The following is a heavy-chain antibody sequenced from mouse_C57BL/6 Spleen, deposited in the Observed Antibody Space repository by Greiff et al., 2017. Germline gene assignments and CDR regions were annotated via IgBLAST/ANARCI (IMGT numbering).Heavy chain of an antibody. Sequence: EVQLQQSGPELVKPGASVKIPCKASGYTFTDYNMDWVKQSHGKSLEWIGDINPNNGGTNYNQKFKGKATLTVDKSSSTAYMELRSLTSEYTAVYYCARGGYLYWYFDVWGTWTTVTVSS. J-gene: IGHJ1*03. D-gene: IGHD2-2*01. V-gene: IGHV1-18*01. CDR3: ARGGYLYWYFDV. CDR2: INPNNGGT. CDR1: GYTFTDYN.